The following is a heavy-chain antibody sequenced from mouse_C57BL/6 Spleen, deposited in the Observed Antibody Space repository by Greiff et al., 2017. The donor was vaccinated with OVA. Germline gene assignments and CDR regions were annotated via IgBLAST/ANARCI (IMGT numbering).Heavy chain of an antibody. CDR2: IYPGSGSH. CDR1: GYTFTSYW. D-gene: IGHD2-12*01. J-gene: IGHJ1*03. V-gene: IGHV1-55*01. Sequence: QVQLQQPGAELVKPGASVKLSCKASGYTFTSYWITWVKQRPGQGLEWIGDIYPGSGSHNYNEKFKSKATLTVATSSSTAYKQHSSRTTEDAAGYYCARWSNDVGDWYFDVWGTGTTVTVSS. CDR3: ARWSNDVGDWYFDV.